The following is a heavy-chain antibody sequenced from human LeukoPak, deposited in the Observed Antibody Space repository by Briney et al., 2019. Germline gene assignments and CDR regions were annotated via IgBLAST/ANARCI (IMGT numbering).Heavy chain of an antibody. D-gene: IGHD2-21*02. V-gene: IGHV3-74*01. CDR1: GFSFSTQR. Sequence: GGSLRLSCAASGFSFSTQRVHWVRQAPGKGLVWVSYINIDERITGYADSVKGRFTISRDNAKNTLYLQMNSLRAEDTAIYYCAKEVPVVVTACYYDYWGQGTLVTVSS. CDR3: AKEVPVVVTACYYDY. J-gene: IGHJ4*02. CDR2: INIDERIT.